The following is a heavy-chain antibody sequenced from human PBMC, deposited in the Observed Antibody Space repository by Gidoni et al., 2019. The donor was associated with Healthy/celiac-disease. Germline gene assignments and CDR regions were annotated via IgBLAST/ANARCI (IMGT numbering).Heavy chain of an antibody. CDR2: IIPILGTA. CDR3: ARVRVRGVTFLYYGMDV. Sequence: QVQLVQSGAEVKKPGSSVKVSCKASGGTFSSYAISWVRQAPGQGLEWMGGIIPILGTANYAQKFQGRVTITADKSTSTAYMELSSLRSEDTAVYYCARVRVRGVTFLYYGMDVWGQGTTVTVSS. J-gene: IGHJ6*02. V-gene: IGHV1-69*06. CDR1: GGTFSSYA. D-gene: IGHD3-10*01.